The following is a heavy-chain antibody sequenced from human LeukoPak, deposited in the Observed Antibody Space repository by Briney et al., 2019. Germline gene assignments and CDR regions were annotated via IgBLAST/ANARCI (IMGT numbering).Heavy chain of an antibody. Sequence: GGSLRLSCAASGFTFDDYAMHWVRQAPGKGLEWVSGISWNSGSIGYADSVKGRFTISRDNAKNTLYLLMNSLRAEDTAVYYCTSYFHWGQGTLVTVSS. CDR1: GFTFDDYA. V-gene: IGHV3-9*01. D-gene: IGHD2/OR15-2a*01. CDR2: ISWNSGSI. CDR3: TSYFH. J-gene: IGHJ4*02.